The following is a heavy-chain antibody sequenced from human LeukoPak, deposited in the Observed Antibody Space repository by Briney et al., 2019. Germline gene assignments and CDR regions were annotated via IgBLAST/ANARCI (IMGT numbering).Heavy chain of an antibody. D-gene: IGHD2-2*01. CDR3: ATSRAEL. CDR1: GGSFSGYY. CDR2: INHSGST. J-gene: IGHJ2*01. Sequence: SETLSLTCAVYGGSFSGYYWSWIRQPPGKGLEWIGEINHSGSTNYNPSLKSRVTISLDTSRNQFSLKLSSVTAADTAVYYCATSRAELWGRGTLVTVSS. V-gene: IGHV4-34*01.